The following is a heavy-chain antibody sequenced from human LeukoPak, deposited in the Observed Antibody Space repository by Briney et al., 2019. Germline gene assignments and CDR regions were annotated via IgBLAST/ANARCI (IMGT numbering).Heavy chain of an antibody. CDR3: AKGLGGGYCSSTSCYPLDY. V-gene: IGHV3-53*01. CDR1: GFTVSTNY. J-gene: IGHJ4*02. CDR2: IYSGGTT. D-gene: IGHD2-2*01. Sequence: AGGSLRLSCAVSGFTVSTNYLSWVRQAPGKGLEWVSIIYSGGTTYYADSVKGRFTISRDNSKNTLYLQMNSLRAEDTAIYYCAKGLGGGYCSSTSCYPLDYWGQGALVTVSS.